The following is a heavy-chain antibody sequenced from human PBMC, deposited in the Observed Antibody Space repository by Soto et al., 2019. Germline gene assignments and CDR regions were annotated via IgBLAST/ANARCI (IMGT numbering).Heavy chain of an antibody. J-gene: IGHJ6*02. CDR2: FDPEDGET. V-gene: IGHV1-24*01. CDR1: GYTLTELS. CDR3: ATSESPLEMATILAPYYYYGMDV. Sequence: GASVKVSCKVSGYTLTELSMHWVRQAPGKGLEWMGGFDPEDGETIYAQKFQGRVTMTEDTSTDTAYMELSSLRSEDTAVYYCATSESPLEMATILAPYYYYGMDVWGQGTTVTVSS. D-gene: IGHD5-12*01.